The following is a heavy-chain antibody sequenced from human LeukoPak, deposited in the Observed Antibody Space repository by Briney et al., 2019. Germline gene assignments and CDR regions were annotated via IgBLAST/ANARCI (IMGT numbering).Heavy chain of an antibody. D-gene: IGHD6-6*01. CDR1: GFTFSSYG. V-gene: IGHV3-33*06. CDR2: IWYDGSNK. CDR3: AKDRESSSRPYFFDY. J-gene: IGHJ4*02. Sequence: SGGSLRHSCAASGFTFSSYGMHWVRQAPGKGLEWVAVIWYDGSNKYYADSVKGRFTISRDNSKNTLYLQMSSLRAEDTAVYYCAKDRESSSRPYFFDYWGQGTLVTVSS.